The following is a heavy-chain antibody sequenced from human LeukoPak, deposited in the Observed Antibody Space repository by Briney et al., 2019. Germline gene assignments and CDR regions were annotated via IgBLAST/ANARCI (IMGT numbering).Heavy chain of an antibody. V-gene: IGHV3-23*01. D-gene: IGHD6-13*01. CDR3: AKDSDELIAAVYNWFDP. J-gene: IGHJ5*02. CDR2: ISGSGGST. Sequence: PWGSLRLSCAASGSTFSSYGMSWVRQAPGKGLEWVSGISGSGGSTYYADSVKGRFTISRDSSKNTLYLQMNNLRVEDTAVYYYAKDSDELIAAVYNWFDPWGQGTLVTVSS. CDR1: GSTFSSYG.